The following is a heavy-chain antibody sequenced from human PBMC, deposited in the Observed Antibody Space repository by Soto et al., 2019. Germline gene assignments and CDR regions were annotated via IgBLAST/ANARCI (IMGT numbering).Heavy chain of an antibody. CDR1: GYTFTSYD. CDR3: GREKARGPVRSWFDP. D-gene: IGHD3-10*01. J-gene: IGHJ5*02. CDR2: MNPNSGNT. Sequence: QVQLVQSGAEVKKPGASVKVSCKASGYTFTSYDINWVRQATGQGLEWMGWMNPNSGNTGYAQKFQGRVTMTRNTPISTAYMGLGSLRSEDTAVYYCGREKARGPVRSWFDPWGQGTLVTVSS. V-gene: IGHV1-8*01.